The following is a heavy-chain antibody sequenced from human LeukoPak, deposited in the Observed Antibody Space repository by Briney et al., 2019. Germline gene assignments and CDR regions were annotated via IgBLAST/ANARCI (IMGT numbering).Heavy chain of an antibody. Sequence: GASVTVSCKASGCTFTSYGISWVRQAPGQGLEWMGWISAYNGNTNYAQKLQGRVTMTTDTSTSTAYMELRSLRSDDTAVYYCARDNYYDSSGYYANFDYWGQGTLVTVSS. J-gene: IGHJ4*02. D-gene: IGHD3-22*01. CDR1: GCTFTSYG. V-gene: IGHV1-18*01. CDR2: ISAYNGNT. CDR3: ARDNYYDSSGYYANFDY.